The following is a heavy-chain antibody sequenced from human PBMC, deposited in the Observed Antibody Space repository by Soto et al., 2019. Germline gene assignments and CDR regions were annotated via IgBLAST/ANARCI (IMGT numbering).Heavy chain of an antibody. D-gene: IGHD3-22*01. Sequence: PSETLSLTCTVSGGSISSYYWSWIRQPPGKGLEWIGYIYYSGSTNYNPSLKSRVTISVDTSKNQFSLKLSSVTAADTAVYYCARNEIDYYDSSGYYYYWGQGTLVTVSS. CDR3: ARNEIDYYDSSGYYYY. CDR1: GGSISSYY. V-gene: IGHV4-59*01. J-gene: IGHJ4*02. CDR2: IYYSGST.